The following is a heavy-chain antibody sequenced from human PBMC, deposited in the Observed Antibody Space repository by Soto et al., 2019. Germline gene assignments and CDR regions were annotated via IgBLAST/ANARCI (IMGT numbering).Heavy chain of an antibody. Sequence: QVQLVESGGGVVQPGRSLRLSCAASGFTFSNYAIHWVRQAPGKGLECVAVISYDGSNKYYADSVKGRFTISRDNSKNTLYLQMNSLRPEDTAVYYCAKGTWGVTASTIVVWGQGTTVTVSS. CDR3: AKGTWGVTASTIVV. V-gene: IGHV3-30*18. D-gene: IGHD3-10*01. J-gene: IGHJ6*02. CDR2: ISYDGSNK. CDR1: GFTFSNYA.